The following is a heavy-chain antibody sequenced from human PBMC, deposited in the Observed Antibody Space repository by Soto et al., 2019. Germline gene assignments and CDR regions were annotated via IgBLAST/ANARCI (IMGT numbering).Heavy chain of an antibody. J-gene: IGHJ6*02. CDR1: GGPISSSSYY. CDR3: ARRYSSGWFYYYGMDV. D-gene: IGHD6-19*01. CDR2: IYYSGST. Sequence: SETLSLTCTVSGGPISSSSYYWGWIRQPPGKGLEWIGSIYYSGSTYYNPSLKSRVTISVDTSKNQFSLKLSSVTAADTAVYYCARRYSSGWFYYYGMDVWGQGTTVTVSS. V-gene: IGHV4-39*01.